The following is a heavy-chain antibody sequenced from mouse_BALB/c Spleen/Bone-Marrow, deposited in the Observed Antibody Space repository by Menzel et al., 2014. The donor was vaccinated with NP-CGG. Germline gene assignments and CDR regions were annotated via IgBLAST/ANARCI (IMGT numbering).Heavy chain of an antibody. CDR1: GFDFSSYW. J-gene: IGHJ3*01. V-gene: IGHV4-1*02. D-gene: IGHD2-3*01. Sequence: EVMLVESGGGLVQPGGSLKLSCAASGFDFSSYWMSWVRQAPGKGLEWIGEINPDSNTINYTPSLKDKFIISRDNTKNTLYLQMSKVISDDTALYYCARLGYYFWFSYLGQGTLVTVSA. CDR2: INPDSNTI. CDR3: ARLGYYFWFSY.